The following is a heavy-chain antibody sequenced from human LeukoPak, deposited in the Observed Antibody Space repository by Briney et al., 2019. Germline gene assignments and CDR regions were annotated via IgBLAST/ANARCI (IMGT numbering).Heavy chain of an antibody. V-gene: IGHV1-18*01. CDR2: ISAYNVNT. J-gene: IGHJ4*02. Sequence: ASVKVSCKASGYTFTSYAISWVRQAPGQGLEWMGWISAYNVNTNYAQKLQGRVTMTTDTSTSTAYMDLRSLRSDDTAVYYCATDGAGTGEYDYWGQGTLVTVSS. CDR3: ATDGAGTGEYDY. D-gene: IGHD6-19*01. CDR1: GYTFTSYA.